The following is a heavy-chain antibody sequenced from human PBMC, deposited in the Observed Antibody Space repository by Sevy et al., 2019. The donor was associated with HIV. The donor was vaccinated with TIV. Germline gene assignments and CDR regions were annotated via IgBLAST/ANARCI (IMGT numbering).Heavy chain of an antibody. Sequence: GGSLRLSCAASGFTFSSYAMHWVRQAPGNGLEWVAVISYDGGNKYYADSVKGRFTISRDNSKNTLYLEMNSLRTEDTAVYYCARDQGAVVIVAATLFEYLGQGTLVTVSS. D-gene: IGHD2-15*01. CDR2: ISYDGGNK. J-gene: IGHJ4*02. CDR1: GFTFSSYA. CDR3: ARDQGAVVIVAATLFEY. V-gene: IGHV3-30*04.